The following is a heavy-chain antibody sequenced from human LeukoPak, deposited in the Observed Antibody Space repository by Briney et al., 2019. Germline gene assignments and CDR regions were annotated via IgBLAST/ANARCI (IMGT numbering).Heavy chain of an antibody. CDR1: GGSISSSSYY. V-gene: IGHV4-39*01. CDR3: ASLYCSSTSCYRVTWFDP. CDR2: IYYSGST. J-gene: IGHJ5*02. D-gene: IGHD2-2*01. Sequence: SETLSLTCTVSGGSISSSSYYWGWIRQPPGKGLEWIGSIYYSGSTYYNPSLKSRVTISVDTSKNQFSLKLSSVTAADTAVYYCASLYCSSTSCYRVTWFDPWGQGTLVTVSS.